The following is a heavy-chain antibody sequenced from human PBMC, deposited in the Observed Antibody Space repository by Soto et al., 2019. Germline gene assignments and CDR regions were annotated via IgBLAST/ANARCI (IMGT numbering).Heavy chain of an antibody. D-gene: IGHD2-2*01. J-gene: IGHJ6*02. Sequence: PSETLSLTCTVSGGSISSYYWSWTRQPPGKGLEWIGYIYYSGSTNYNPSLKSRVTISVDTSKNQFSLKLSSVTAADTAVYYCARETVVLVPAAILVGYYGMDVWGQGTSVTVSS. CDR2: IYYSGST. CDR1: GGSISSYY. CDR3: ARETVVLVPAAILVGYYGMDV. V-gene: IGHV4-59*01.